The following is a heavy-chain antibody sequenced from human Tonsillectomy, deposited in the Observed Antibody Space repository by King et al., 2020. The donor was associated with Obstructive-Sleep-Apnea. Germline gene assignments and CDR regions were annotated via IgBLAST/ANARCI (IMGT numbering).Heavy chain of an antibody. V-gene: IGHV4-39*07. J-gene: IGHJ4*02. CDR3: ARDGGLDYSNFDY. CDR2: SYYSGST. D-gene: IGHD4-11*01. CDR1: GGSISSSSCY. Sequence: QLQESGPGLVKPSETLSLTCTVSGGSISSSSCYWGWIRQPPGKGLEWIGNSYYSGSTYYNPSLKSRVTISVDASKNQFSLKLSSVTAADTAVYYCARDGGLDYSNFDYWGQGTLVTVSS.